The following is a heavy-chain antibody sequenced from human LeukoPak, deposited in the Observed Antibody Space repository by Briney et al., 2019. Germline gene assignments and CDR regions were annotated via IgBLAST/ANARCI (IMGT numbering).Heavy chain of an antibody. J-gene: IGHJ4*02. Sequence: PGGSLRLSCAAPGFTVSSNYMSWVRQAPGKGLEWVSVIYSGGSTYYADSVKGRFTIPRDNSKNTLYLQMNSLRAEDTAVYYCARDGISVAGTFDYWGQGTLVTVSS. CDR1: GFTVSSNY. CDR3: ARDGISVAGTFDY. D-gene: IGHD6-19*01. V-gene: IGHV3-53*01. CDR2: IYSGGST.